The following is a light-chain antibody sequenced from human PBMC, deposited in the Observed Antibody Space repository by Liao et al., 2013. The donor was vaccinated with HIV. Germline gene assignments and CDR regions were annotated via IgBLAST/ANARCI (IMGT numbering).Light chain of an antibody. CDR1: NIGSKS. J-gene: IGLJ3*02. CDR3: QVWDSSSDHVV. Sequence: SYELTQPLSVSVAPGETARITCGGNNIGSKSVHWYQQKPGQAPVLVIYYDSDRPSGIPERFSGSNSGNTATLTISRVEAGDEADYYCQVWDSSSDHVVFGGGTKLTVL. V-gene: IGLV3-21*04. CDR2: YDS.